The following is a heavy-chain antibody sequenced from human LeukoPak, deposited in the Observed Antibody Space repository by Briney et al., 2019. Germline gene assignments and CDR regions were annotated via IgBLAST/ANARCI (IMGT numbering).Heavy chain of an antibody. J-gene: IGHJ4*02. CDR2: IIPIFGTA. Sequence: SVKVSCKASGGTFSSYAISWVRQAPGQGLEWMGRIIPIFGTANYAQKFQGRVTITTDESTSTAYMELSSLRSEDTAVYYCARDLAYXXXXXXXXXXDYXGXGXLVTVSS. V-gene: IGHV1-69*05. D-gene: IGHD2-21*01. CDR1: GGTFSSYA. CDR3: ARDLAYXXXXXXXXXXDY.